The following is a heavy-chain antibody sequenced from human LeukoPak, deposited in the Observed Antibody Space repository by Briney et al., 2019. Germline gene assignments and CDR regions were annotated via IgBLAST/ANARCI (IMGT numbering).Heavy chain of an antibody. CDR1: GGSISSGSYY. CDR2: IYTSGST. D-gene: IGHD3-22*01. CDR3: ARESYYDSY. Sequence: SETLSLTCTVSGGSISSGSYYWSWIRQPAGKGLEWIGRIYTSGSTNYNPSIKSRVTIAVDTSKNQFSLKLSSVTAADTAVYYCARESYYDSYWGQGTLVTVSS. V-gene: IGHV4-61*02. J-gene: IGHJ4*02.